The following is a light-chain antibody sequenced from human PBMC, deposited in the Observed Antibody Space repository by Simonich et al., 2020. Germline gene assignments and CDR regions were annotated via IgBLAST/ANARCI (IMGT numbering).Light chain of an antibody. V-gene: IGLV6-57*03. CDR1: SGSIASNY. CDR2: EDN. J-gene: IGLJ3*02. CDR3: QSYDSSNHRV. Sequence: NFMLTQPHSVSESPGKTVTISCTRSSGSIASNYVQWYQQRPGSAPTTVIYEDNHRPAGVPERFSGSIDSSANAASLTISGLKTEDEADYYCQSYDSSNHRVFGGGTKLTVL.